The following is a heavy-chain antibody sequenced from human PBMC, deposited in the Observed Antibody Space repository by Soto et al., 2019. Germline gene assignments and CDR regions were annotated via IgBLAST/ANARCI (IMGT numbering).Heavy chain of an antibody. V-gene: IGHV1-8*01. CDR1: GYTFTSYD. D-gene: IGHD4-17*01. Sequence: ASVKVSCKASGYTFTSYDINWVRQATGQGLEWMGWMNPNSGNTGYAQKFQGRVTMTRNTSISTAYMELSSLRSEDTAVYYCARVGAVTNYYYYYMDVWGKGTTVTVSS. CDR2: MNPNSGNT. CDR3: ARVGAVTNYYYYYMDV. J-gene: IGHJ6*03.